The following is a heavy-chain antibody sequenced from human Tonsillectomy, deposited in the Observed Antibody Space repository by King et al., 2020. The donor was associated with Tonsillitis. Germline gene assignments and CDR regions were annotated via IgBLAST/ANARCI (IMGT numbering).Heavy chain of an antibody. Sequence: VQLVESGGGLVQPGGSLRLSCSASGFTFSNYAMHWVRQAPGKGLEYVSAISSNGGSTYYADSVKDRFTISRDNSKNTLCLQMSSLRTEDTAVYYCVKETSGWYDYWGQGTLVTVSS. CDR3: VKETSGWYDY. D-gene: IGHD6-19*01. CDR2: ISSNGGST. CDR1: GFTFSNYA. J-gene: IGHJ4*02. V-gene: IGHV3-64D*06.